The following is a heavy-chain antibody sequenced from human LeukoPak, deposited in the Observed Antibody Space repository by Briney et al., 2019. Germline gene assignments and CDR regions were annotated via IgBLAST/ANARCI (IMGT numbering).Heavy chain of an antibody. CDR2: ISYDGSNK. CDR1: GFTFSNFA. Sequence: GGSLRLSCAASGFTFSNFAMHWVRQAPGKGLEWVAIISYDGSNKYYADSAKGRFTISRDNSKNTLYLQMNSLRAEDTAVYYCARVGRGYSFNVYYFDYWGQGTLVTVSS. V-gene: IGHV3-30*04. J-gene: IGHJ4*02. CDR3: ARVGRGYSFNVYYFDY. D-gene: IGHD5-18*01.